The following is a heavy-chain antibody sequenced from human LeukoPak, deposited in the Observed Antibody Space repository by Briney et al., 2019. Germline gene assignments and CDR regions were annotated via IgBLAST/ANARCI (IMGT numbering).Heavy chain of an antibody. CDR2: ISWNSGSR. CDR3: AKVGPPYCGGDCSPDDAFDI. D-gene: IGHD2-21*02. J-gene: IGHJ3*02. CDR1: GFPFDDYA. V-gene: IGHV3-9*01. Sequence: GGSQRLSCAASGFPFDDYAMHCVRKATGKGLEWGSGISWNSGSRGYADSVKGRFTISRDNAKNSLYLQMNSLRAEDTALYYCAKVGPPYCGGDCSPDDAFDICGQGTMVTVSP.